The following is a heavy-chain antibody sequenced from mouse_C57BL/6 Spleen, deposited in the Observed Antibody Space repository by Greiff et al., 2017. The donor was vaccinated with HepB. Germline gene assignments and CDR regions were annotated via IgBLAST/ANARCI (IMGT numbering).Heavy chain of an antibody. V-gene: IGHV1-62-2*01. J-gene: IGHJ4*01. D-gene: IGHD4-1*01. CDR2: FYPGSGSI. CDR3: ARHEGLGQAMDY. Sequence: LVKPGASVKLSCKSPGYTFTEYTFHWVKQRSGQGLEWIGWFYPGSGSIKYNEKYKDKATWTADKSSSTVYMELSRLTSEDSAVYFCARHEGLGQAMDYWGQGTSVTVSS. CDR1: GYTFTEYT.